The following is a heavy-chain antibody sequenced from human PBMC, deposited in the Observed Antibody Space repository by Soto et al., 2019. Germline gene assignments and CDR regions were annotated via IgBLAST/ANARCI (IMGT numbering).Heavy chain of an antibody. CDR1: GFPFSSYA. V-gene: IGHV3-23*01. J-gene: IGHJ6*02. CDR2: ISGSGGST. D-gene: IGHD3-16*01. CDR3: AKVRGGAYYYGMDV. Sequence: GGSLRLSCAASGFPFSSYAMSWVRQAPGKGLEWVSAISGSGGSTYYADSVKGRFTISRDNSKNTLYLQMNSLRAEDTAVYYCAKVRGGAYYYGMDVWGQGTTVTVSS.